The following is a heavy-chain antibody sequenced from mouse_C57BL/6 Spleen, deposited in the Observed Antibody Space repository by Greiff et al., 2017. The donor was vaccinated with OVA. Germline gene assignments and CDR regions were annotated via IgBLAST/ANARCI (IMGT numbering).Heavy chain of an antibody. CDR1: GYTFTNYW. V-gene: IGHV1-63*01. Sequence: QVQLQQSGAELVRPGTSVKMSCKASGYTFTNYWIGWAKQRPGHGLEWIGDIYPGGGYTNYNEKFKGKATLTADKSSSTAYMQFSSLTSEDSAIYYWARTRSLYAMDYWGQGTSVTVSS. CDR3: ARTRSLYAMDY. J-gene: IGHJ4*01. CDR2: IYPGGGYT.